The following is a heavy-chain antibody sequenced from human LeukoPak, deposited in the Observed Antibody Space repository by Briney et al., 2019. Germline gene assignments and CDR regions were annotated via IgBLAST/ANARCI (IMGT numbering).Heavy chain of an antibody. CDR2: ISAYNGNT. D-gene: IGHD5-24*01. Sequence: ASVTVSCTASGYTFTSYGISWVRQAPGQGLEWMGWISAYNGNTNYAQKLQGRVTMTTDTSTSTAYMELRSLRSDDTAVYYCARVKRWLQGRGFDYWGQGTLVTVPS. J-gene: IGHJ4*02. CDR3: ARVKRWLQGRGFDY. V-gene: IGHV1-18*01. CDR1: GYTFTSYG.